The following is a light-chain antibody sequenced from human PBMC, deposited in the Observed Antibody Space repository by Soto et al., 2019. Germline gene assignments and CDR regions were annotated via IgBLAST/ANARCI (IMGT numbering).Light chain of an antibody. CDR3: QQFGDSLWT. J-gene: IGKJ1*01. CDR1: QSVTTGY. Sequence: ENVLTQSPDILSVYPGEAATLSCRASQSVTTGYLAWYQQKPGQAPRLLIYGTSSRATGVPDRFRASGSATDFTLTITRLEPEDFAVYYCQQFGDSLWTFGQGTRVEIK. V-gene: IGKV3-20*01. CDR2: GTS.